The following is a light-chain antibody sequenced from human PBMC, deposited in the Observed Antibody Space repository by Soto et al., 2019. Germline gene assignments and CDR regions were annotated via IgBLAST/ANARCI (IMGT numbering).Light chain of an antibody. CDR3: CSYAGSTTFYV. Sequence: QSALTQPASVSGSPGQSITISCTGSSSDLGNYNLVSWYQQHPGKAPKLMIYEVTKRPSGVSNRFSGSKSGNTASLSISGLQAEDEADYYCCSYAGSTTFYVFGTGTKLTVL. V-gene: IGLV2-23*02. CDR1: SSDLGNYNL. J-gene: IGLJ1*01. CDR2: EVT.